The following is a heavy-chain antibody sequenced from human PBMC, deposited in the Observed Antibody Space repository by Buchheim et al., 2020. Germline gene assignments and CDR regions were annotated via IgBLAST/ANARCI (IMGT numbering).Heavy chain of an antibody. CDR3: ARGAPNYYYYGMDV. J-gene: IGHJ6*02. CDR2: MNPNSGNT. V-gene: IGHV1-8*01. CDR1: GYTFTTSD. Sequence: QVQLVQSGAEVKKPGSSVKVSCKASGYTFTTSDINWVRQATGQGLEWMGWMNPNSGNTGYAQKFQDRVTMTRNTSISTAYMELSSLRSDDTAVYYCARGAPNYYYYGMDVWGQGTT.